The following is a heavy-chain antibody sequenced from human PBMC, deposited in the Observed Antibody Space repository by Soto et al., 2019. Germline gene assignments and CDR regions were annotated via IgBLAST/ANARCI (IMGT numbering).Heavy chain of an antibody. CDR3: ARAGLVLMVYADDYCMDV. D-gene: IGHD2-8*01. CDR2: IIPIFGTA. J-gene: IGHJ6*02. V-gene: IGHV1-69*01. CDR1: GGTFSSYA. Sequence: QVQLVQSGAEVKKPGSSVKVSCKASGGTFSSYAISWVRQAPGQGLEWMGGIIPIFGTANYAQKFQGRVTITADESTSTADMELSSLRSEDTSVYYWARAGLVLMVYADDYCMDVWGQGTTVAVSS.